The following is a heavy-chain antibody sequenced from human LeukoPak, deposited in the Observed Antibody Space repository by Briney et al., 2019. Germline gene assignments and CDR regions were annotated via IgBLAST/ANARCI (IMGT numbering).Heavy chain of an antibody. D-gene: IGHD6-13*01. Sequence: PRASVKVSCKASGGTFSSSAISWVRQAPGQGLEWMGGIIPIFGTANYAQKFQGRVTITADKSTSTAYMELSSLRSEDTAVYYCVVAAAGNYFDYWGQGTLVTVSS. CDR3: VVAAAGNYFDY. CDR2: IIPIFGTA. V-gene: IGHV1-69*06. CDR1: GGTFSSSA. J-gene: IGHJ4*02.